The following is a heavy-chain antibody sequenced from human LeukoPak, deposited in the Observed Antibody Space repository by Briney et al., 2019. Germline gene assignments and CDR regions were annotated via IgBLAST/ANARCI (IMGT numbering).Heavy chain of an antibody. Sequence: KPSETLSLTWAVYGGSFSGYYWSWIRQPPGKGLEWIGEINHSGSTNYNPSLKSRVTISVDTSKNQFSLKLSSVTAADTAVYYCARGLGYSYGHRPLDYWGQGTLVTVSS. V-gene: IGHV4-34*01. CDR3: ARGLGYSYGHRPLDY. J-gene: IGHJ4*02. CDR1: GGSFSGYY. CDR2: INHSGST. D-gene: IGHD5-18*01.